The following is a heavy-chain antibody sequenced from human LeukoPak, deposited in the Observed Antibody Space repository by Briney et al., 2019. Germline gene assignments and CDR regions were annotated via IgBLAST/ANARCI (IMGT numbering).Heavy chain of an antibody. J-gene: IGHJ4*02. CDR3: ARTKAAAALEYFDY. CDR2: IKQDGSEK. V-gene: IGHV3-7*01. Sequence: GGSLRLSCAASGFTFSDYYMSWIRQAPGKGLEWVANIKQDGSEKYYVDSVKGRFTISRDNAKNSLYLQMNSLRAEDTAVYYCARTKAAAALEYFDYWGQGTLVTVSS. CDR1: GFTFSDYY. D-gene: IGHD6-13*01.